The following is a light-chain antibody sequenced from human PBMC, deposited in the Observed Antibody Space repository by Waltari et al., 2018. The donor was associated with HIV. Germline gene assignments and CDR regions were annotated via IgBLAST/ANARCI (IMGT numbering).Light chain of an antibody. V-gene: IGLV1-51*01. Sequence: QSVLTQPPSVSAAPGQTVTISCSGSSSNIGNNYVSWYQQLPGTAPKLLIYDSNKRPSGIPDRFSGSQSGTSATLGITGLQTGDEADYYCGTWDSSLSSVVFGGGTKLTV. CDR2: DSN. CDR3: GTWDSSLSSVV. J-gene: IGLJ2*01. CDR1: SSNIGNNY.